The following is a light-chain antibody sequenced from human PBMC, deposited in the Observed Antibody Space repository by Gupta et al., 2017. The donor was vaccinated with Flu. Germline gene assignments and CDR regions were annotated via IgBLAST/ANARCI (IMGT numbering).Light chain of an antibody. Sequence: EIVLTQSPVSLSVSPGARVTLSCRASQAIDTTLAWYQHKPGQAPRLLIYGVSRRATGVPARFSGSGSGTDFTLTITSLQSDDFSVYYCQQYKTWPPTLTFGGGTKVEI. V-gene: IGKV3-15*01. CDR3: QQYKTWPPTLT. J-gene: IGKJ4*01. CDR2: GVS. CDR1: QAIDTT.